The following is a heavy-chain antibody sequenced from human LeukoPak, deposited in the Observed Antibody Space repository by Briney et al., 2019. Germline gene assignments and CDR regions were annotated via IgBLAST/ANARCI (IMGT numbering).Heavy chain of an antibody. CDR1: GYTFTGYY. D-gene: IGHD5-18*01. Sequence: ASVKVSCKASGYTFTGYYIHWVRQAPGQGLEWMGWINPNSGGTNYAQKFQGRVTMTRDTSISTAYMELSRLRSDDTAVYYCCYAAMVTFLDYWGQGTLVTVSS. CDR2: INPNSGGT. J-gene: IGHJ4*02. CDR3: CYAAMVTFLDY. V-gene: IGHV1-2*02.